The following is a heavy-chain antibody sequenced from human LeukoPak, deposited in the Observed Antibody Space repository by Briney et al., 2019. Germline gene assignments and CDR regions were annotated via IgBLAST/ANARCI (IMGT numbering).Heavy chain of an antibody. CDR2: INHSGST. D-gene: IGHD3-22*01. CDR3: ARGPSRGHYSDSSGYPEYFLH. V-gene: IGHV4-34*01. J-gene: IGHJ1*01. Sequence: SETLSLTCAVYGGSFSGYYWSWIRQPPGKGLEWIGEINHSGSTNYNPSLKTRVTISVDTSKNQFSPKLTSVTAADTALYYCARGPSRGHYSDSSGYPEYFLHWGQGTLVTVSS. CDR1: GGSFSGYY.